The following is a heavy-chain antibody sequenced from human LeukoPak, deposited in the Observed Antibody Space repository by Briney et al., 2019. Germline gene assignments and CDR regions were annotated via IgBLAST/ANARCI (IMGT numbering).Heavy chain of an antibody. D-gene: IGHD5-18*01. Sequence: GGSLRLSCAASGFTFRSYGMHWVRRAPGEGLEWVAFIQYDGRGGYYTDSVKGRFTISRDNSKNTLFLQMSSLRAEDTAVYYCAKGYSYHIDYWGQGTLVTVSS. CDR2: IQYDGRGG. CDR3: AKGYSYHIDY. CDR1: GFTFRSYG. V-gene: IGHV3-30*02. J-gene: IGHJ4*02.